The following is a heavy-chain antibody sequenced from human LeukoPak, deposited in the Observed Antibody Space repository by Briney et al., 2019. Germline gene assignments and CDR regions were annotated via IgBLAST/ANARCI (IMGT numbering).Heavy chain of an antibody. Sequence: ASVKVSCKASGYTFTGYYMHWVRQAPGQGLEWMGWINPNSGGTNYAQKFQGRVTMTRDTSISTAYMELSRLRSDDTAVYYCGRVVYDSSGYFRFDYWGQGTLVTVSS. J-gene: IGHJ4*02. CDR2: INPNSGGT. CDR3: GRVVYDSSGYFRFDY. V-gene: IGHV1-2*02. D-gene: IGHD3-22*01. CDR1: GYTFTGYY.